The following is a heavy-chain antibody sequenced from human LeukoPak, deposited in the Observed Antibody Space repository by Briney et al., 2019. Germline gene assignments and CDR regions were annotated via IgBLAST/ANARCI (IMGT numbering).Heavy chain of an antibody. CDR3: ARSRGSCYSCGDY. J-gene: IGHJ4*02. CDR1: GGTFSRYA. CDR2: IIPIFSTA. V-gene: IGHV1-69*13. D-gene: IGHD2-15*01. Sequence: SVKVSCKASGGTFSRYAINWVRQAPGQGLEWMGGIIPIFSTANYAQKFQGRVTITADESTSTAYMELSSLRSEDTAVYYCARSRGSCYSCGDYWGQGTLVTVSS.